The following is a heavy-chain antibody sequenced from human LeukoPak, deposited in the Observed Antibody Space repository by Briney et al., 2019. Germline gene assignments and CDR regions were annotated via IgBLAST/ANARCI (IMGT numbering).Heavy chain of an antibody. V-gene: IGHV1-18*01. D-gene: IGHD3-3*01. J-gene: IGHJ6*03. CDR3: ASCHYDFWSGYHYPHYYYYYMDV. CDR1: GYTFTSYG. CDR2: ISAYNGNT. Sequence: ASVKVSCKASGYTFTSYGISWVRQAPGQGLEWMGWISAYNGNTNYAQKFQGRVTMTRDTSISTAYMELSRLRSDDTAVYYCASCHYDFWSGYHYPHYYYYYMDVWGKGTTVTVSS.